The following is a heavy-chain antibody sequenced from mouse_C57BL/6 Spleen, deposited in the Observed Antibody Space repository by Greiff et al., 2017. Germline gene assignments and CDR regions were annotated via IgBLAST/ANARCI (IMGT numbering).Heavy chain of an antibody. CDR2: IDPSGSYT. V-gene: IGHV1-50*01. Sequence: QVQLQQPGAELVKPGASVKLSCKASGYTFTSYWMQWVKQRPGQGLEWIGEIDPSGSYTNYNQKLKGKATLTVDTSSSTAYMQLSSLTSEDSAVYYCARTTGYYTMDYWGQGTSVTVSS. CDR1: GYTFTSYW. CDR3: ARTTGYYTMDY. J-gene: IGHJ4*01. D-gene: IGHD2-12*01.